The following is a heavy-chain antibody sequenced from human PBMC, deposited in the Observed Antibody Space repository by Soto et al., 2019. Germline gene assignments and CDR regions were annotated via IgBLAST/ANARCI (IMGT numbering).Heavy chain of an antibody. CDR2: INAGNGNT. V-gene: IGHV1-3*01. CDR3: ARDRVRLLWFGEPRSYGMDV. D-gene: IGHD3-10*01. Sequence: ASVKVSCKASGYTFTSYAMHWVRQAPGQRLEWMGWINAGNGNTKYSQKFQGRVTITRDTSASTAYMELSSLRSEDTAVYYCARDRVRLLWFGEPRSYGMDVWG. J-gene: IGHJ6*02. CDR1: GYTFTSYA.